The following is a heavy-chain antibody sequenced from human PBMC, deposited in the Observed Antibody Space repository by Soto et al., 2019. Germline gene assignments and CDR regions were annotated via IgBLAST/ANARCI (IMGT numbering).Heavy chain of an antibody. CDR1: GFTFSTHS. D-gene: IGHD6-19*01. J-gene: IGHJ4*02. CDR2: ISSSSTI. V-gene: IGHV3-48*01. Sequence: GGSLRLSCAAPGFTFSTHSMNWVRQAPGKGLEWVSSISSSSTIYYADSVKGRFTISRDNVQNSLYLQMHSLRAEDTAVYYCARERGSGWTFDYWGQGTLVTVSS. CDR3: ARERGSGWTFDY.